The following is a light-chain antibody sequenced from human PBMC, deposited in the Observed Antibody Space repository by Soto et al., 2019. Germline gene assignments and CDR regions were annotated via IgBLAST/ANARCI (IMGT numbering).Light chain of an antibody. V-gene: IGKV1-5*01. Sequence: DIHLTQSPSNLSASVGDRITITCRASQSINRWLAWYQQKPGKAPKVLIWDATTLHRGVSSRFSGSGFGTEFTLTISSLQPDDFATYYCQQYNDYSTWTVGQGTKVDIK. CDR2: DAT. CDR1: QSINRW. J-gene: IGKJ1*01. CDR3: QQYNDYSTWT.